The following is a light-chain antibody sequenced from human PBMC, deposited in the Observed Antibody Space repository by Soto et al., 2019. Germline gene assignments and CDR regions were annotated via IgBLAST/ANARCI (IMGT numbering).Light chain of an antibody. V-gene: IGKV1-8*01. J-gene: IGKJ1*01. CDR1: QRISNY. CDR3: QKDNSYPWT. CDR2: AAS. Sequence: AIRMTQSPSSFSASIGDRVTITCRASQRISNYLAWYQQKPGKAPKLLIYAASTLQTGVPSRFSGSGSGTDFTLTISSLQSEDFAAYYCQKDNSYPWTVGRWTKVEIK.